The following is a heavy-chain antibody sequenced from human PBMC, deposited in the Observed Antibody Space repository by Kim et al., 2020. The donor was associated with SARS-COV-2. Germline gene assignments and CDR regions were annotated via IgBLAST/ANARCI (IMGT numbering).Heavy chain of an antibody. D-gene: IGHD2-15*01. CDR3: ARRGWQSSDLFDY. CDR2: IKQDGSEK. CDR1: GFTFSIYW. Sequence: GGSLRLSCAASGFTFSIYWMSWVRQAPGKGLEWVANIKQDGSEKYYVDSVKGRFTISRDNAKNSLYLQMNSLRAEDTAVYYCARRGWQSSDLFDYWGQGTLVTVSS. V-gene: IGHV3-7*03. J-gene: IGHJ4*02.